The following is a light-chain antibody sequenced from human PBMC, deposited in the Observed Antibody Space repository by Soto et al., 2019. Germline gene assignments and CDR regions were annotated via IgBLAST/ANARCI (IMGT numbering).Light chain of an antibody. V-gene: IGLV2-8*01. CDR2: EVS. CDR1: SSDVGGYNY. J-gene: IGLJ1*01. Sequence: QSVLTQPPSASGSPGQSVTISCTGTSSDVGGYNYVSWYQQHPGKAPKLMIYEVSKRPSGVPDRFSGSKSGNTASLTVSGLQAEDEADYYCSSYAGNKNVFATGTKVTVL. CDR3: SSYAGNKNV.